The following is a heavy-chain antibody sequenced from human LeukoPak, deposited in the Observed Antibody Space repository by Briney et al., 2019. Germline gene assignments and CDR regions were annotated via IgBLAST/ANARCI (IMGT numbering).Heavy chain of an antibody. CDR2: IYYSGST. V-gene: IGHV4-61*08. Sequence: SETLSLTCAVSGGSVSSGGYSWSWIRQPPGKGLEWIGYIYYSGSTNYNPSLKSRVTISVDTSKNQFSLKLSSVTAADTAVYYCASRGYSGYVFAWGQGTLVTVSS. J-gene: IGHJ4*02. CDR1: GGSVSSGGYS. D-gene: IGHD5-12*01. CDR3: ASRGYSGYVFA.